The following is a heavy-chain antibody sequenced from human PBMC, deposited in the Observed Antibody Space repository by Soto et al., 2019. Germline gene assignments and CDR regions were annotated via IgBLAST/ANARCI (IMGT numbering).Heavy chain of an antibody. D-gene: IGHD3-22*01. CDR2: IIPIFGTA. V-gene: IGHV1-69*13. Sequence: GASVKVSWKASGSTFSSYAISWGRQAPGQRLEWMGGIIPIFGTANYAQKFQGRVTITADESTSTAYMELSSLRSEDTAVYYCAREVREDYYDSSGYSPYYFDYSGQGTLVTVSS. J-gene: IGHJ4*02. CDR3: AREVREDYYDSSGYSPYYFDY. CDR1: GSTFSSYA.